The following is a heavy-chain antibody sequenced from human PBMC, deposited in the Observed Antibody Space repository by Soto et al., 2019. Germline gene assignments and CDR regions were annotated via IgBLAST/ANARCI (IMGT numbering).Heavy chain of an antibody. CDR2: ISGSENYT. CDR1: GFTFSSYG. D-gene: IGHD6-13*01. CDR3: AKVYSIRYWYFDL. Sequence: EEQLLESGGGLVQPGGSLRLSCAASGFTFSSYGMTWVRQATGKGLEWVSAISGSENYTYYADSVKGRFTISRDISKNTLYLQMNSLRAEDTAVYYCAKVYSIRYWYFDLWGRGTLVTVSS. V-gene: IGHV3-23*01. J-gene: IGHJ2*01.